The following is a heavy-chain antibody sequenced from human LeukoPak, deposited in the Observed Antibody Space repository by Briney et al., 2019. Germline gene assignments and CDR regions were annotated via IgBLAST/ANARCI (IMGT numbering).Heavy chain of an antibody. J-gene: IGHJ6*02. CDR3: ARGSIGRRTYYYYGMDV. CDR1: GGXISGYY. CDR2: IYYSGST. V-gene: IGHV4-59*12. D-gene: IGHD6-6*01. Sequence: PSETLSLTCTVSGGXISGYYCSWIRQPPGKGLEWIGYIYYSGSTNYNPSLKSRVTISVDTSKNQFSLKLSSVTAADTAVYYCARGSIGRRTYYYYGMDVWGQGTTVTVSS.